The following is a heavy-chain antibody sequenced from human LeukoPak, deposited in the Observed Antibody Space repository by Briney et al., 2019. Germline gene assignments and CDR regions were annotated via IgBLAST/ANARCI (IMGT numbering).Heavy chain of an antibody. D-gene: IGHD1-14*01. J-gene: IGHJ6*02. CDR3: ARDNISGGAYTGYYGMDV. CDR1: GYTLTSYY. Sequence: ASVKVSCKASGYTLTSYYMHWGRQAPGQGLEWMGWINSNSGGKRYSQNFHGRVTVTRDTSISTVYMDLSRLRSDDPAVYYCARDNISGGAYTGYYGMDVWGQGTTVTVSS. V-gene: IGHV1-2*02. CDR2: INSNSGGK.